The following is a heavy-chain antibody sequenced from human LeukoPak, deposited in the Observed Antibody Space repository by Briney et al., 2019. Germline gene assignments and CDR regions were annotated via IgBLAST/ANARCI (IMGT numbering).Heavy chain of an antibody. CDR1: GSSFTICG. D-gene: IGHD6-19*01. CDR2: SSAYNSNT. CDR3: ARDGSYSSGWYTGLLFDY. Sequence: ASVTLSLTCSGSSFTICGISWVRHPPRPGHEWKGWSSAYNSNTKYAQKLQGRVTRTTDTSTSTAYMELRSLRSDDTAVYYCARDGSYSSGWYTGLLFDYWGQGTLVTVSS. J-gene: IGHJ4*02. V-gene: IGHV1-18*01.